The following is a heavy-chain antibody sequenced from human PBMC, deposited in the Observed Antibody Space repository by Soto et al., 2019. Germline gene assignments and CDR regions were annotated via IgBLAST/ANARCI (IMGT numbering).Heavy chain of an antibody. CDR1: GFIFSNNG. CDR3: AIVRVADSPLEH. V-gene: IGHV3-30*02. J-gene: IGHJ1*01. CDR2: MSYDGSAK. D-gene: IGHD3-10*02. Sequence: GGSLRLSCEGSGFIFSNNGMHWVRLAPGKGLEWVAFMSYDGSAKFLADSVKGRFTISRDTSKSTLFLHMSSLRAEDTAMYYCAIVRVADSPLEHWGQGTLVTVSS.